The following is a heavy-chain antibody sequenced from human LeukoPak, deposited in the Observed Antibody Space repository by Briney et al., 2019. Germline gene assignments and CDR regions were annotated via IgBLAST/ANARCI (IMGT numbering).Heavy chain of an antibody. CDR2: ISSSSSYI. D-gene: IGHD5-12*01. V-gene: IGHV3-21*01. CDR3: ARDRIVATIPRLGYFDY. CDR1: GFTFSGYS. J-gene: IGHJ4*02. Sequence: GGSLRLSCAASGFTFSGYSMNWVRQAPGKGLEWVSSISSSSSYIYYADSVKGRFTISRDNAKNSLYLQMNSLRAEDTAVYYCARDRIVATIPRLGYFDYWGQGTLVTVSS.